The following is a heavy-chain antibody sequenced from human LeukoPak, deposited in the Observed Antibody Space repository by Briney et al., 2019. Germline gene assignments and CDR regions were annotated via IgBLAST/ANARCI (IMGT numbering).Heavy chain of an antibody. CDR3: ARNPSYSSSLY. CDR1: GFTFSSYD. D-gene: IGHD6-19*01. J-gene: IGHJ4*02. CDR2: IYSVGST. V-gene: IGHV3-66*02. Sequence: GGSLRLSCAASGFTFSSYDMHWVRQAPGKGLEWVSVIYSVGSTYYADSVRGRFTISRDNSKNTLYLQMNSLRAEDTAIYYCARNPSYSSSLYSGQGTLVTVSS.